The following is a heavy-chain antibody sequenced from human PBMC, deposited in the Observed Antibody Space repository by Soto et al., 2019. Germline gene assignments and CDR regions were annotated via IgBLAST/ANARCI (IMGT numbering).Heavy chain of an antibody. D-gene: IGHD6-6*01. Sequence: QVQLVQSGGEVKKPGASVEVSCRTSGYMFTTYGMSWVRQAPGQGLEWMAWISAYNGNKKYAQKFQGRVTMTTETSTSTVSMELRNLPSAETGTYFWARTGGGMAARPLEYWGQGTLVTVSS. CDR3: ARTGGGMAARPLEY. V-gene: IGHV1-18*04. J-gene: IGHJ4*02. CDR1: GYMFTTYG. CDR2: ISAYNGNK.